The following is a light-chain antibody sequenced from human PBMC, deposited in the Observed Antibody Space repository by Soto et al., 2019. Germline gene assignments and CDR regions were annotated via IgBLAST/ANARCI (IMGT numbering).Light chain of an antibody. V-gene: IGLV2-8*01. CDR3: SSYTSSTTYV. CDR1: SSDVGAHNY. Sequence: QSALTQPPSASGSPGQSLTISCTGTSSDVGAHNYVSWYQQNPGKAPKLMLYDVNKRPSGVPDRFPGSKSGNTASLTVSGLQAEDEADYYCSSYTSSTTYVFGTGTKVTVL. CDR2: DVN. J-gene: IGLJ1*01.